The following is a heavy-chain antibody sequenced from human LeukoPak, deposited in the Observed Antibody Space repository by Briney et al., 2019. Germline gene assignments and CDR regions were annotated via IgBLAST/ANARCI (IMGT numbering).Heavy chain of an antibody. J-gene: IGHJ4*02. CDR2: ISYDGSNK. V-gene: IGHV3-30*18. CDR3: AKDAFMSSSGYYLFAY. CDR1: GFTFSSYG. D-gene: IGHD3-22*01. Sequence: GGALRLSCAASGFTFSSYGMHWVRQAPGKGLEWVAVISYDGSNKYYADSVKGRFTISRDNSKNTLDLQMNSLRAEDTAVYYRAKDAFMSSSGYYLFAYWGQGTLVTVSS.